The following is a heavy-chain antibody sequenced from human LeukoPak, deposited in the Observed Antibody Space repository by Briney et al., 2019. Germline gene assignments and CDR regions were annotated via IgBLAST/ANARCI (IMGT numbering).Heavy chain of an antibody. CDR1: GFTFSSSA. J-gene: IGHJ4*02. CDR2: ISKNGGYT. CDR3: AKQLGYCSAGSCYFPY. D-gene: IGHD2-15*01. V-gene: IGHV3-23*01. Sequence: QPGGSLRLSCAASGFTFSSSAMSWVRQAPGKGLEWVSAISKNGGYTYYADSVQGRFTISRDNSKSTLCLQMNSLRAEETAVYYCAKQLGYCSAGSCYFPYWGQGTLVTVSS.